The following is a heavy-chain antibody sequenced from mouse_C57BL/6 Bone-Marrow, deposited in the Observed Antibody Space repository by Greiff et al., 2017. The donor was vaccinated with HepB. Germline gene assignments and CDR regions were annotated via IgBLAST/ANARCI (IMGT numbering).Heavy chain of an antibody. Sequence: QVQLQQSGAELVKPGASVKLSCKASGYTFTSYWMHWVKQRPGRGLEWIGRIDPNSGGTKYNEKFKSKATLTVSKPSSTAYMQRSSLTSEDSAVYYFAREGYYGSSFTWYFDVWGTGTTVTVSS. CDR1: GYTFTSYW. D-gene: IGHD1-1*01. CDR3: AREGYYGSSFTWYFDV. J-gene: IGHJ1*03. V-gene: IGHV1-72*01. CDR2: IDPNSGGT.